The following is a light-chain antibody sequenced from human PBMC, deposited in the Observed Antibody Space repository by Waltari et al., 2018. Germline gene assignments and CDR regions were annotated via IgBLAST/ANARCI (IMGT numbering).Light chain of an antibody. Sequence: DIVMTQSPDFLAVSLGERATINCKSSQSLFSTSNSKTYISWYQQKPGQPPKLLISWASTRGSGVPDRFRGSGSGTDFTLTISSLQAEDVAVYYCHHYYIPPLTFGQGTRLEIK. J-gene: IGKJ5*01. CDR3: HHYYIPPLT. CDR2: WAS. CDR1: QSLFSTSNSKTY. V-gene: IGKV4-1*01.